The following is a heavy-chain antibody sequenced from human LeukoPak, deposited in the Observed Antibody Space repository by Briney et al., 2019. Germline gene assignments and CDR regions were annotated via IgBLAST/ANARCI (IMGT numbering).Heavy chain of an antibody. CDR1: GFTFTSHA. V-gene: IGHV3-30*01. CDR3: ARDIFDFSRTGTGRIADLPDY. D-gene: IGHD3-3*01. Sequence: GGSLRLSCAASGFTFTSHAMYWVRQAPGKGLEWVAVISHDESNEFYVDSVKGRFTISRDNSKNTLYLRMNSLRGEDTAVYYCARDIFDFSRTGTGRIADLPDYWAPGTLVTVSS. J-gene: IGHJ4*02. CDR2: ISHDESNE.